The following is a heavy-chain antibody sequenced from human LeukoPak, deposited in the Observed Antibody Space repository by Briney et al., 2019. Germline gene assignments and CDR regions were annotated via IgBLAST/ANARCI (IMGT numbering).Heavy chain of an antibody. CDR2: INPNSGGT. CDR1: GYTFTGYY. D-gene: IGHD4-17*01. CDR3: ARGDYGDGYYYYYYMDV. Sequence: ASVKVSCKASGYTFTGYYMHWVRQAPGQGLEWMGWINPNSGGTNYAQKFQGRVTMIRDTSISTAYMELSRLRSDDTAVYYCARGDYGDGYYYYYYMDVWGKGTTVTISS. J-gene: IGHJ6*03. V-gene: IGHV1-2*02.